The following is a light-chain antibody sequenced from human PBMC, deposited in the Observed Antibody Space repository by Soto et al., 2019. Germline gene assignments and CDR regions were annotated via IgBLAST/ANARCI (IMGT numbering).Light chain of an antibody. V-gene: IGKV3-11*01. CDR1: QSVSNS. J-gene: IGKJ1*01. Sequence: EIVLTQSPATVSLSPGERATLSCRASQSVSNSLAWYQQKPGQSPRLLIYDVSNRATGIPARFSGSGSGADFTLTISSLEPDDFAVYYCQQRYNWPRTFGQGTKVEIK. CDR2: DVS. CDR3: QQRYNWPRT.